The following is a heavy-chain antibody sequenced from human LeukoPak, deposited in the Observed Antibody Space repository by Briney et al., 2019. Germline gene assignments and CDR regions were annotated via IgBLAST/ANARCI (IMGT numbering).Heavy chain of an antibody. J-gene: IGHJ6*03. CDR1: GFTFSDYY. D-gene: IGHD2-2*01. V-gene: IGHV3-11*04. Sequence: GGSLRLSCAASGFTFSDYYMSWIRQAPGKGLEWVSYISSSGSTIYYADSVKGRFTISRDNAKNSLYLQMNSLRAEDTAVYYCARGWYCSSTSCYYMDVWGKGTTVTVSS. CDR3: ARGWYCSSTSCYYMDV. CDR2: ISSSGSTI.